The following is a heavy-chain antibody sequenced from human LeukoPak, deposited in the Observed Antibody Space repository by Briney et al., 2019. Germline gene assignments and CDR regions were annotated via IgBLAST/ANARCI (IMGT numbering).Heavy chain of an antibody. D-gene: IGHD2-2*01. CDR2: ISGGGRTT. CDR1: GFTFTNHA. CDR3: AKNVVFTRYFDS. J-gene: IGHJ4*02. V-gene: IGHV3-23*01. Sequence: GGTLRLSCAASGFTFTNHAMSWVRQAPGKGLQWIAVISGGGRTTEYADSVKGRFTVSRDNSMNTLSLHMDSLRVEDTAIYYCAKNVVFTRYFDSWGQGTLVTVSS.